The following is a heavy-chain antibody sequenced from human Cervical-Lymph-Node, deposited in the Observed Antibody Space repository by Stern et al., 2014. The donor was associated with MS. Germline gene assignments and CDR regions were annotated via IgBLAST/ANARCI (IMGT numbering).Heavy chain of an antibody. Sequence: EVHLVESGGGLVQPGGSLTLSCEASGYSIRSYWMHWVRQVPGKGLEWVARIKSDGTGTDHAVSVRGRFTISRDNARNTLYLQMHSLRAEDAAVYYCSKDTYGPEDFWGQGTSVTVSS. J-gene: IGHJ4*02. CDR2: IKSDGTGT. CDR3: SKDTYGPEDF. D-gene: IGHD3-10*01. V-gene: IGHV3-74*01. CDR1: GYSIRSYW.